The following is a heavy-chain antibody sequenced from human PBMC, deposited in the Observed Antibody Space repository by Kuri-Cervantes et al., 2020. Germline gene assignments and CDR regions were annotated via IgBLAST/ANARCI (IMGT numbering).Heavy chain of an antibody. Sequence: GESLKISCAASGFTFSSYGMHWVRQAPGKGLEWVAVIWYDGSNKYYADSVKGRFTISRDNSKNTLYLQMNSLRVEDTAVYYCAKLPYYYDSSGYYNNWGQGTLVTVSS. V-gene: IGHV3-30*02. CDR2: IWYDGSNK. J-gene: IGHJ4*02. CDR1: GFTFSSYG. CDR3: AKLPYYYDSSGYYNN. D-gene: IGHD3-22*01.